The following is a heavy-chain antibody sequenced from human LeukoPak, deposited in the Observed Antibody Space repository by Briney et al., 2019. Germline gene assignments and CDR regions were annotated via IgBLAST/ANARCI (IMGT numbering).Heavy chain of an antibody. CDR1: GVSISSDDYY. V-gene: IGHV4-31*03. J-gene: IGHJ5*02. D-gene: IGHD3-3*01. CDR2: IFYSASS. CDR3: ARVWSRNWFDP. Sequence: PSETLSLTCSVSGVSISSDDYYWTWIRQHPGKGLELIGYIFYSASSYYNPSLKSRLTISIDTSTNQFSLKLRSVTAADTAVYYCARVWSRNWFDPWGQGTLVTVSS.